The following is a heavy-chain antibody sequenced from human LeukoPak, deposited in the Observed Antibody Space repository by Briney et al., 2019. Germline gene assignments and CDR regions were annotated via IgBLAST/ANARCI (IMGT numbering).Heavy chain of an antibody. CDR2: IRQDGSVK. V-gene: IGHV3-7*01. J-gene: IGHJ5*02. CDR3: ARLLDESTVYDL. D-gene: IGHD4-17*01. CDR1: GFTFNRHW. Sequence: GGSLRLSCAASGFTFNRHWMSWVRQAPGKGPEWVASIRQDGSVKHYVDSVKGRFIISRDNAKNSLSLQMNSLRDEDTANYYCARLLDESTVYDLWGQGTLVTVSS.